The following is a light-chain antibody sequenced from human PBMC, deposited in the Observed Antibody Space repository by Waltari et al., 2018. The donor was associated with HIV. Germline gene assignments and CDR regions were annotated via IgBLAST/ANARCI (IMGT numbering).Light chain of an antibody. CDR3: QSYDDNNSWI. CDR1: SGSICSKT. Sequence: NFMLTQPHSVSESPGTTTTFSCTRNSGSICSKTVQWYPQRPGSAPIIVIFENTKRPSAVPDRFSGSIDSSSNSASLTISGLKTEDEATYYCQSYDDNNSWIFGGGTMLTVL. V-gene: IGLV6-57*04. CDR2: ENT. J-gene: IGLJ3*02.